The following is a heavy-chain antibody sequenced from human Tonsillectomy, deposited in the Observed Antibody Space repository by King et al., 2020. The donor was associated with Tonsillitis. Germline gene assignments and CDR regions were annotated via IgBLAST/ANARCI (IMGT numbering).Heavy chain of an antibody. D-gene: IGHD3-10*01. CDR2: IKQDGSKT. CDR3: AGDDSEKKEAFGEY. V-gene: IGHV3-7*03. J-gene: IGHJ4*02. CDR1: GFTFSSYW. Sequence: VQLVESGGGLVQPGGSLRLSCAASGFTFSSYWMSWVRQAPGKGLEWVADIKQDGSKTYYVDSVKGRFTISRDNGKDSLYLQMNSLRVEDTAVYYCAGDDSEKKEAFGEYWGQGTLGTVSS.